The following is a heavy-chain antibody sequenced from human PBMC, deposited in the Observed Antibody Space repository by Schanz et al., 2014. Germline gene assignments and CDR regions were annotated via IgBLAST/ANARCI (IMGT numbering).Heavy chain of an antibody. Sequence: QLQLQESAPGLVKPSETLSLPCTVSGGSISSYYWSWIRQPPGKGLEWIGYIYYSGDTNYNPSLKSRVTISVDTSKNQFSLILNSVTAADTAVYYCARSPGDFPGWFDSWGQGTLVTVSS. CDR3: ARSPGDFPGWFDS. CDR1: GGSISSYY. V-gene: IGHV4-59*12. J-gene: IGHJ5*01. CDR2: IYYSGDT. D-gene: IGHD4-17*01.